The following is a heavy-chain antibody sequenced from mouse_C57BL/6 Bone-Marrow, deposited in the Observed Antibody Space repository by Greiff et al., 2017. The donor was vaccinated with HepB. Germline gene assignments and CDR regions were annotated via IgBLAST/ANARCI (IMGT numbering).Heavy chain of an antibody. Sequence: EVKLVESVAELVRPGASVKLSCTASGFNFKNTYMHWVKQRPEQGLEWIGRIDPENGNTKYAPKFQGKATITADKSAITAYLQLSSLTSEDTAIYYWAANYYGSGYYFDYWGPGTTLTVSS. CDR1: GFNFKNTY. CDR3: AANYYGSGYYFDY. V-gene: IGHV14-3*01. J-gene: IGHJ2*01. D-gene: IGHD1-1*01. CDR2: IDPENGNT.